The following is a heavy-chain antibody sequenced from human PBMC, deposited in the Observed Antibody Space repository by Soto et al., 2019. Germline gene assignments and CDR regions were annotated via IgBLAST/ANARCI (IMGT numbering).Heavy chain of an antibody. J-gene: IGHJ5*02. Sequence: SETLSLTCTVSGGPISSYYCSWIRQPPWKGLEWIGYGFYSGSTNYSPSLKSRVSISVDTSNNHFSLKLRSVTAADTAVYYCARGQFGNWFDRWGQGTLVTVSS. CDR1: GGPISSYY. D-gene: IGHD3-16*01. V-gene: IGHV4-59*01. CDR3: ARGQFGNWFDR. CDR2: GFYSGST.